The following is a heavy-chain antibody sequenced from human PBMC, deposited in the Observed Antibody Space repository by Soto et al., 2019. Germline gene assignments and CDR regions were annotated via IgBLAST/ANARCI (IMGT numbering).Heavy chain of an antibody. CDR1: GGSISSGDYY. CDR3: ATARGARNFDY. CDR2: IYYSGGT. Sequence: SETLSLTCTVSGGSISSGDYYWSWIRQPPGKGLEWIGYIYYSGGTYYNPSLKSRVTISVDTSKNQFSLKLSSVTAADTAMYYCATARGARNFDYWGQGTLVTVSS. D-gene: IGHD2-15*01. J-gene: IGHJ4*02. V-gene: IGHV4-30-4*01.